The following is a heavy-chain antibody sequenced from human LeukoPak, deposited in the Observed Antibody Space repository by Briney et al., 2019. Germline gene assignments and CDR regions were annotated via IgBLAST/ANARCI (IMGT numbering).Heavy chain of an antibody. V-gene: IGHV3-7*01. CDR3: ARDLAGHYYGTGSSSDY. J-gene: IGHJ4*02. CDR1: GFTFSAYW. Sequence: GGSLRLSCAASGFTFSAYWMRWVRQAPGKELEWVASIREDGSEKYYVDSVKGQFTISRDNAKNSLFLQMDSLRAEDTAVYYCARDLAGHYYGTGSSSDYWGQGTLVTVSS. D-gene: IGHD3-10*01. CDR2: IREDGSEK.